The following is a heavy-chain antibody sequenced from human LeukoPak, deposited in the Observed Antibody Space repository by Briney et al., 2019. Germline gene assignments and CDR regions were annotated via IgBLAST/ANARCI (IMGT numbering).Heavy chain of an antibody. CDR3: ARETVAGRSDAFDI. Sequence: SETLSLTCTVSGGSISSSSYYWGWIRQPPGKGLEWIGSTYYSGSTYYNPSLKSRVTISVDTSKNQFSLKLSSVTAADTAVYYCARETVAGRSDAFDIWGQGTMVTVSS. J-gene: IGHJ3*02. D-gene: IGHD6-19*01. CDR1: GGSISSSSYY. CDR2: TYYSGST. V-gene: IGHV4-39*02.